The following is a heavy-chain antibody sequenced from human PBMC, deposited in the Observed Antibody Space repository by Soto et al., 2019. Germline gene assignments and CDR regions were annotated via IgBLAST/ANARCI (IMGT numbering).Heavy chain of an antibody. CDR3: ARTDIVTTNWFDP. CDR1: GASFIGYY. CDR2: INHRGST. D-gene: IGHD5-12*01. V-gene: IGHV4-34*02. J-gene: IGHJ5*02. Sequence: QVHLQQWGAGLLRPSETLSLTCAVYGASFIGYYWTWIRQPPGKGLEWIGEINHRGSTNYNPSLTSRVTMSIDTSKNQFSLKLSSVTAADTSVYYCARTDIVTTNWFDPWGQGTLVTVSA.